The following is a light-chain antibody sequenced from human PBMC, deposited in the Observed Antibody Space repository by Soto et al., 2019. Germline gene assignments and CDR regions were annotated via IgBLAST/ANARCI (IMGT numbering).Light chain of an antibody. J-gene: IGLJ3*02. CDR1: SSDVGGYNY. CDR2: DVT. V-gene: IGLV2-14*01. CDR3: TSFTSSTPRWV. Sequence: QSALTQPASVSGSPGQSITISCTGTSSDVGGYNYVSWYQQYPGTAPKLMIYDVTNRPSGVSNRFSGSKSGNTASLTISGLQPEDEADYYCTSFTSSTPRWVFGGGTKVTVL.